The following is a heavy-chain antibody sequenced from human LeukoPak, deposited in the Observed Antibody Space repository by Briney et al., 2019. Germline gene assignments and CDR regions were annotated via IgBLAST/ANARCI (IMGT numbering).Heavy chain of an antibody. V-gene: IGHV3-21*01. J-gene: IGHJ4*02. D-gene: IGHD3-10*01. Sequence: GGSLRLSCAASGFTFSSYSMNWVRQAPGKGLEWVSSISSSSSYIYYADSVKGRFTISRDNAKNSLYLQMNSLRAEDTAVYYCARDRATMVRGPDLYYWGQGTLVTVSS. CDR1: GFTFSSYS. CDR2: ISSSSSYI. CDR3: ARDRATMVRGPDLYY.